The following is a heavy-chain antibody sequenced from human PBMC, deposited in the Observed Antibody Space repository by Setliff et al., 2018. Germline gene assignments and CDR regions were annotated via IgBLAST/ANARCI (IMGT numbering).Heavy chain of an antibody. CDR3: ARGRNIAARLLDS. CDR1: GGSVSSDSHY. D-gene: IGHD6-6*01. Sequence: PSETLSLTCTVSGGSVSSDSHYWGWIRQPPGKGLEWIGYIYYSGSTKYNPSLKSRVTISIDTSKDQFSLKLISMTAADTAVYYCARGRNIAARLLDSWGQGTLVTVSS. CDR2: IYYSGST. V-gene: IGHV4-61*01. J-gene: IGHJ4*02.